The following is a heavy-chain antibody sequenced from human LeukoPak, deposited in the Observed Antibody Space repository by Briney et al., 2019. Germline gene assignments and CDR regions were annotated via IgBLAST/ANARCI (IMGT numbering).Heavy chain of an antibody. CDR3: AKTIASLGSGARYFDP. D-gene: IGHD5/OR15-5a*01. V-gene: IGHV5-51*01. CDR1: GYCCTNYW. J-gene: IGHJ5*02. Sequence: GESLEISCKASGYCCTNYWIAWVRQKPGKGLEWMGIMHPGESEINYSPSFEGQVTISADTSISTAYLEWYSLKASDSAIYYCAKTIASLGSGARYFDPWGQGTMITVSS. CDR2: MHPGESEI.